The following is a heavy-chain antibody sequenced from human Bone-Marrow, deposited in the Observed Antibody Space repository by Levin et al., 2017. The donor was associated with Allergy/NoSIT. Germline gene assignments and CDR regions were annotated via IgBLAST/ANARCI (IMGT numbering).Heavy chain of an antibody. CDR3: ARDQRRTSSPNDFYGVDV. Sequence: PGGSLRLSCTAFEFTLSRYAIHWVRQAPGKGLEWVALISYDGRNKDYADFVKGRFTISRDNSKNTMSLQMNSLESEDTAVYYCARDQRRTSSPNDFYGVDVWGQGTAVTVSS. D-gene: IGHD6-6*01. CDR1: EFTLSRYA. V-gene: IGHV3-30-3*01. J-gene: IGHJ6*02. CDR2: ISYDGRNK.